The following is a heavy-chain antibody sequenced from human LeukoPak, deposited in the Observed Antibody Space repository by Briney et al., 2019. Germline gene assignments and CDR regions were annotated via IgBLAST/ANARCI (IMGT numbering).Heavy chain of an antibody. CDR2: ISGSGDTT. CDR1: GFTFSNSA. J-gene: IGHJ4*02. CDR3: AKCAWFGDVPGGDY. Sequence: GGSLRLSCAASGFTFSNSAMSWVRQAPGKVLEWVSAISGSGDTTYYADSVKGRFAISRDNSKNTLYLQMTSLRADDTALYYCAKCAWFGDVPGGDYWGQGILVTVSS. V-gene: IGHV3-23*01. D-gene: IGHD3-10*01.